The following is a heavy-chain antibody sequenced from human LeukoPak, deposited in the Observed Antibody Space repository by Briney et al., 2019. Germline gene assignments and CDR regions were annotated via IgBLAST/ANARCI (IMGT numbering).Heavy chain of an antibody. J-gene: IGHJ4*02. CDR1: GGSFSGYY. D-gene: IGHD3-16*01. Sequence: SKTLSLTCAVYGGSFSGYYWSWSRHPPQQGPEWVWERNHSESTNINPSVKTRVTISVDTYKKQTSLKLSSVTAADTALYYCARGPRESRRKGGGYIDYCGEGTLVTVSS. CDR2: RNHSEST. V-gene: IGHV4-34*01. CDR3: ARGPRESRRKGGGYIDY.